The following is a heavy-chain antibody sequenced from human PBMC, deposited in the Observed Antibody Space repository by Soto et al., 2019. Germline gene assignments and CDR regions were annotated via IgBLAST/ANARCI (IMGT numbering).Heavy chain of an antibody. J-gene: IGHJ5*02. CDR3: ASAITVFGVHYL. CDR2: IHPDDPDI. D-gene: IGHD3-3*01. CDR1: GYSFTSYW. V-gene: IGHV5-51*01. Sequence: GESLKTSCNGSGYSFTSYWIGLGRQKAGKGLEWMGMIHPDDPDIRYSPSFQGQVTISADKSTSTTYLEWSSLKDSDTAMYCCASAITVFGVHYLWGQGTLVNVSS.